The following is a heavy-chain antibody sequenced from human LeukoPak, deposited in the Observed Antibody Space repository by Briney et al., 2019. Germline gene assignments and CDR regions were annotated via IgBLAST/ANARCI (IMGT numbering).Heavy chain of an antibody. CDR3: ARPQGSSGWYAAFDI. CDR2: IIPIFGTA. CDR1: GGTFGSYA. V-gene: IGHV1-69*05. J-gene: IGHJ3*02. D-gene: IGHD6-19*01. Sequence: ASVKVSCKASGGTFGSYAISWVRQAPGQGLEWMGRIIPIFGTANYAQKFQGRVTITTDESTSTAYMELSSLRSEDTAVYYCARPQGSSGWYAAFDIWGQGTMVTVSS.